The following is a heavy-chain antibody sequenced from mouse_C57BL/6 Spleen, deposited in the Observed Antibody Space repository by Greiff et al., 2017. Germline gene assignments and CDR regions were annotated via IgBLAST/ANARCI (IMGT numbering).Heavy chain of an antibody. Sequence: VKLMESGAELVKPGASVKLSCTASGYTFTEYTIHWVKQRSGQGLEWIGWFYPGSGSIKYNENFKDKATLTADKSSSTVYMELSRLTSEDSAVYFCARHEAYGNLYWYFDVWGTGTTVTVSS. D-gene: IGHD2-1*01. CDR1: GYTFTEYT. V-gene: IGHV1-62-2*01. CDR3: ARHEAYGNLYWYFDV. CDR2: FYPGSGSI. J-gene: IGHJ1*03.